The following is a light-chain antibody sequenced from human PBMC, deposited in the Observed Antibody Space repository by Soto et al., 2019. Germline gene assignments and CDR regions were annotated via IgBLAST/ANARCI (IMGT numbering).Light chain of an antibody. V-gene: IGLV2-11*01. CDR3: CSYAGSYTWV. CDR2: DVS. J-gene: IGLJ1*01. Sequence: QSALTQPRSVSGSPGQSVTISCTGTSSDVGGYNFVSWCQQHPGKAPKLMIYDVSKRPSGVPDRFSGSKSGNTASLTISGLQAEDEAVYYCCSYAGSYTWVFGTGTKLTVL. CDR1: SSDVGGYNF.